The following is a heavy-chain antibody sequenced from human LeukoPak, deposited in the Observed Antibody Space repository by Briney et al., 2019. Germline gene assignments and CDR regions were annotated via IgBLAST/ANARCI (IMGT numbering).Heavy chain of an antibody. V-gene: IGHV4-59*12. CDR3: ARGSTVTDY. D-gene: IGHD4-17*01. J-gene: IGHJ4*02. CDR2: IYNSGST. Sequence: SETLSLTCSVSGDSISIYYWSWIRQPPGKGLEWIGYIYNSGSTNYNPSLKSRVTISVDTSKNQFSLKLSSVTAADTAVYYCARGSTVTDYWGQGTLVTVSS. CDR1: GDSISIYY.